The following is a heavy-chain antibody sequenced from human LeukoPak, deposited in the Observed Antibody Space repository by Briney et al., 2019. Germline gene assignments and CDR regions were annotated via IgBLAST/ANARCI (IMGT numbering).Heavy chain of an antibody. Sequence: GGSLRLSCSASGFTVSSNYMSWVRQAPGKGLEWVSVIYSGGSTYYADSVKGRFTISRDNSKNTLYLQMNSLRAEDTAVYYCARVWWRWELLGGRYYYYMDVWGKGTTVTVSS. CDR3: ARVWWRWELLGGRYYYYMDV. V-gene: IGHV3-53*01. J-gene: IGHJ6*03. D-gene: IGHD1-26*01. CDR1: GFTVSSNY. CDR2: IYSGGST.